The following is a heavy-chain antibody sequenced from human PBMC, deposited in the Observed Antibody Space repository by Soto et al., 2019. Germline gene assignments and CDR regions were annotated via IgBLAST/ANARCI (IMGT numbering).Heavy chain of an antibody. V-gene: IGHV5-51*01. CDR1: GYSFTTYW. D-gene: IGHD3-10*01. J-gene: IGHJ4*02. CDR3: ARRISSFDYGHFDY. Sequence: GESLKISRKGSGYSFTTYWIGWVRQMPGKGLEWMGIIYPGDSDTRYSPSIQDQVTISADKSISTAYLQWSSLKASDSAMYYCARRISSFDYGHFDYWGQGTLVTVSS. CDR2: IYPGDSDT.